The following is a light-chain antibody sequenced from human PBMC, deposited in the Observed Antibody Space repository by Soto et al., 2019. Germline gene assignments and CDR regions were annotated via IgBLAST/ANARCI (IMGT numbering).Light chain of an antibody. CDR2: DVS. J-gene: IGLJ1*01. CDR3: SSYSSTTTPYV. CDR1: SSDIGAYNY. V-gene: IGLV2-14*03. Sequence: QCMLTQPASVSGSPGQSITISCTGTSSDIGAYNYVSWYQQYPGKAPKLLIYDVSNRPSGVSSRFSGSKSGNTASLTISGLQDEDEAEYFCSSYSSTTTPYVFGIGTKVTVL.